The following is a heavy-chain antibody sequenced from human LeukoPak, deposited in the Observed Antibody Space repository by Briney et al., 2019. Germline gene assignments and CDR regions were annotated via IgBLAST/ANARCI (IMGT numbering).Heavy chain of an antibody. Sequence: GGSLRLSCAASGFTFSDYSMDWVRQAPGKGLEWVSSISSGSSYIYYADSVKGRFTISRDNAKNSLYLQMNSLRAEDTAVYYCARETVGATDFDYWGQGTLVTVSS. CDR1: GFTFSDYS. V-gene: IGHV3-21*01. CDR3: ARETVGATDFDY. CDR2: ISSGSSYI. J-gene: IGHJ4*02. D-gene: IGHD1-26*01.